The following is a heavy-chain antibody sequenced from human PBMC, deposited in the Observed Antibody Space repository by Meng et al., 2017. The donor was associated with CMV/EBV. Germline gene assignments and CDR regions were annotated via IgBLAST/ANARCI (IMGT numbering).Heavy chain of an antibody. CDR3: ARNSGSYYEYWFDP. J-gene: IGHJ5*02. V-gene: IGHV3-30-3*01. Sequence: GQRLEFGGTWFQPQKFMSLYLGDSGFTLSSYAMHWVHQAPGKGLEWVAVISYDGSNKYYADSVKGRFTISRDNSKNTLYLQMNSLRAEDTAVYYCARNSGSYYEYWFDPWGQGTLVTVSS. CDR1: GFTLSSYA. CDR2: ISYDGSNK. D-gene: IGHD1-26*01.